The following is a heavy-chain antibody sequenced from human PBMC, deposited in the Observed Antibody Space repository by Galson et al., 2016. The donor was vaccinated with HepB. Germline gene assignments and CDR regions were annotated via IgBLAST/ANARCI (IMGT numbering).Heavy chain of an antibody. D-gene: IGHD2-2*01. V-gene: IGHV3-48*02. J-gene: IGHJ6*03. CDR2: ISAGGSTR. CDR1: GHTFSISS. Sequence: LRLSCAASGHTFSISSINWVRQAPGRGLEWLSYISAGGSTRYYTVSVKGRFTISRDNVENSVYLQLNSLRDEYTGVYFCARGPREYLSGFYYYKDVWGKGTTVTVPS. CDR3: ARGPREYLSGFYYYKDV.